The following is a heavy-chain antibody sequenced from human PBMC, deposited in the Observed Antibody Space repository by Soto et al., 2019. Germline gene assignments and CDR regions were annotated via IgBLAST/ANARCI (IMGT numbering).Heavy chain of an antibody. CDR1: GGSFSGYY. Sequence: PSETLSLTCAVYGGSFSGYYWSWIRQPPGKGLEWIGEINHSGSTNYNPSLKSRVTISVDTSKNQFSLKLSSVTAADTAVYYCARGARIAARPKTGFDPWGQGTLVTVYS. V-gene: IGHV4-34*01. D-gene: IGHD6-6*01. CDR2: INHSGST. CDR3: ARGARIAARPKTGFDP. J-gene: IGHJ5*02.